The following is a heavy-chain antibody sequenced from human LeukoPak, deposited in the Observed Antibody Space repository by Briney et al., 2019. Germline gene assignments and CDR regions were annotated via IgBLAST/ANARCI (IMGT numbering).Heavy chain of an antibody. CDR3: ARRGTSWYDWFDP. V-gene: IGHV4-59*08. J-gene: IGHJ5*02. Sequence: SETLSLTCTVSGCSISGYYWSWIRQPPGKGLEWMGYIYINGTTNYNPSLKRRVTISVVTSKTDFSLKLRSGTAADTAVYYWARRGTSWYDWFDPWGQGTLVTVSS. D-gene: IGHD6-13*01. CDR2: IYINGTT. CDR1: GCSISGYY.